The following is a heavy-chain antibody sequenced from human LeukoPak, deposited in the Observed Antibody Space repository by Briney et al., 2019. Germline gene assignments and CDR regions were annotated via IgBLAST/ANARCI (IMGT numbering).Heavy chain of an antibody. J-gene: IGHJ3*02. CDR3: AYRRVPGAFDI. Sequence: SETLSLTCAVYGGSFSGYYWSWIRQPPGKGLEWIGEINHSGSTNYNPSLKSRVTISVDTSKNQFSLKLSSVTAADTAVYYCAYRRVPGAFDIWGQWTMVTVSS. D-gene: IGHD1-1*01. CDR1: GGSFSGYY. V-gene: IGHV4-34*01. CDR2: INHSGST.